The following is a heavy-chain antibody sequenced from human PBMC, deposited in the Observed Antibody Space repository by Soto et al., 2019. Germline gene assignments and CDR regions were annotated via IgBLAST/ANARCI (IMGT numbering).Heavy chain of an antibody. V-gene: IGHV1-8*01. D-gene: IGHD2-21*02. J-gene: IGHJ4*02. Sequence: QVQVVQSRAEVKKPGASVKVSCKTSGYTFTDYDINWIRQAPGQGLEWMGWVSPDSGNAGYAPQFQGRVSMTSDTSISTGYMELSSLRAEDTAVYFCEVTTGYWGQGTMVTGSS. CDR2: VSPDSGNA. CDR3: EVTTGY. CDR1: GYTFTDYD.